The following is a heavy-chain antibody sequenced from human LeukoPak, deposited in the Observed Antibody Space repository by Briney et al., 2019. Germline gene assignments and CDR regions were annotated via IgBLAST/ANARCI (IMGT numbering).Heavy chain of an antibody. D-gene: IGHD5-18*01. V-gene: IGHV4-39*01. CDR3: ARGRPSFRIRGTAMAQHDY. J-gene: IGHJ4*02. Sequence: SETLSLTCTVSGGSISSSSYYWGWIRQPPGKGLEWIGSIYYSGSTYYNPSLKSRVAISIDTSKNQFSLKLSSVTAADTAVYYCARGRPSFRIRGTAMAQHDYWGQGTLVTVSS. CDR1: GGSISSSSYY. CDR2: IYYSGST.